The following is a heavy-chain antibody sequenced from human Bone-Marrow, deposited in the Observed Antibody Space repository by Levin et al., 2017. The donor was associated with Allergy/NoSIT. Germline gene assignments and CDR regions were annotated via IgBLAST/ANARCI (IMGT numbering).Heavy chain of an antibody. J-gene: IGHJ3*02. V-gene: IGHV4-31*11. CDR2: IYYSGRT. CDR3: ARDYHDYGIDPFDI. D-gene: IGHD4-17*01. Sequence: SETLSLTCAVSGASISSGGYYWGWIRQLPGTGLEWIGHIYYSGRTFYNPSLKSRVSISVDTSKNQFSLKLASVTAADTAVYYCARDYHDYGIDPFDIWGQGTMVTVSS. CDR1: GASISSGGYY.